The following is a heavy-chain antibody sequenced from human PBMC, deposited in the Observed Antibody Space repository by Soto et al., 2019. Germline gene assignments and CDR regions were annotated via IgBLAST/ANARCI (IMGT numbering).Heavy chain of an antibody. J-gene: IGHJ5*02. Sequence: QVQLVQSGAEVKKPGASVKVSCKTSGYSFTNYGISWVRQAPGQGLEWMGWISGYNGNTNYAQKFQGRVTLTTDTSTSTAYMDLRSLRSDDTAVYYCVXXXXXXXXXXXXFDPWGQGTLVSVSS. CDR3: VXXXXXXXXXXXXFDP. CDR2: ISGYNGNT. CDR1: GYSFTNYG. V-gene: IGHV1-18*04.